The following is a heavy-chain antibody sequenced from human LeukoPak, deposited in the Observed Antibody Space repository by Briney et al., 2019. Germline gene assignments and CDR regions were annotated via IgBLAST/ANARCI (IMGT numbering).Heavy chain of an antibody. J-gene: IGHJ4*02. CDR1: GGSISSYY. CDR2: IYYSGST. CDR3: ARTVAGNFDY. V-gene: IGHV4-59*01. Sequence: NPSETLSLTCTVSGGSISSYYWSWIRQPPGKGLEWIGYIYYSGSTNYNPSLKSRVTISVDTSKNQFSLKLSSVTAADTAVYYCARTVAGNFDYWGQGTLVTVSS. D-gene: IGHD6-19*01.